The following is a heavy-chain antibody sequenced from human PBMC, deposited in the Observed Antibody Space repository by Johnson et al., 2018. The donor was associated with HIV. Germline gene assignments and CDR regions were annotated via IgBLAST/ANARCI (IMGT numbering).Heavy chain of an antibody. CDR1: GFTFSNYA. J-gene: IGHJ3*02. CDR3: ARGRISDGFDI. CDR2: ITFDGSSK. V-gene: IGHV3-30*04. D-gene: IGHD3-3*02. Sequence: QVQLVESGGGLVQPGGSLRLSCAASGFTFSNYAMHWVRQAPGKGLEWVAVITFDGSSKYYGDSVKGRFTISRDNSKNPVYLQMNSLRAEDTAVYCCARGRISDGFDIWGQGTMVTVSS.